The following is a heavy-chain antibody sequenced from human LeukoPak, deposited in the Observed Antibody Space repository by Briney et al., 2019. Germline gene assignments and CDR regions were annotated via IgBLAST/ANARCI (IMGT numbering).Heavy chain of an antibody. Sequence: GGSLRLSCAASGFTVRTNYMNWVRQAPGKGLEWVSVIYSGGSTYYADSVKGRFTISRDNSRNTLYLQMNSLRVEDTAVYYCARGRYYFDSSGFLNWFDPWGQGTLVTVSS. V-gene: IGHV3-66*02. CDR3: ARGRYYFDSSGFLNWFDP. CDR1: GFTVRTNY. J-gene: IGHJ5*02. D-gene: IGHD3-22*01. CDR2: IYSGGST.